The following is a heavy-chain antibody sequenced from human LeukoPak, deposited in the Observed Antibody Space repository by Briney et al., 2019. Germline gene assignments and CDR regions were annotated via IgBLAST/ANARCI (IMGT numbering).Heavy chain of an antibody. CDR3: ARAVRHDF. V-gene: IGHV1-8*03. J-gene: IGHJ4*02. CDR1: AYTFTNFD. CDR2: MNPKTGNT. D-gene: IGHD6-19*01. Sequence: GASVKVSCKASAYTFTNFDINWVRQAPGQGLEWMGWMNPKTGNTAFAHKFRGRVTFTRDTSTSTAYVDLSRLRFDDTAVYYFARAVRHDFWGQGPLVTVSS.